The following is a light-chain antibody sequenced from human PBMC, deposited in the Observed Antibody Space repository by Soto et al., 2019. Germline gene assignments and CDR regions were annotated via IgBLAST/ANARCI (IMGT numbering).Light chain of an antibody. CDR2: GAS. Sequence: EIVLTQSPGTLSLSPGERATLSCRASQSVSSSYLAWYQQKPGQAPRLLIYGASSRATGIPDRFSGSGSGTDSTLTISRLEPEDFAVYYCQPYGSSPLTFGQGTRLEIK. CDR3: QPYGSSPLT. J-gene: IGKJ5*01. V-gene: IGKV3-20*01. CDR1: QSVSSSY.